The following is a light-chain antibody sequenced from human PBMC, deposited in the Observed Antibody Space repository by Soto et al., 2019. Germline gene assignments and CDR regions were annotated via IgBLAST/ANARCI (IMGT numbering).Light chain of an antibody. V-gene: IGKV1-12*01. J-gene: IGKJ1*01. CDR3: QQGSSFPWT. CDR2: AAS. Sequence: DIQMTQSPSSVSASVGDRVTITCRASQGINNWFAWYHQKPGKAPKLLISAASSLQSGVPSRFSGSGSETEFTLTISSLQTEDLANYFCQQGSSFPWTFGQVTKVEIK. CDR1: QGINNW.